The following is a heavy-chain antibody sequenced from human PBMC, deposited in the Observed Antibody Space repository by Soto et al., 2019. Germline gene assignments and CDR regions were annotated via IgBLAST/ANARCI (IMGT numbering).Heavy chain of an antibody. Sequence: GGSLRLSCAASGVTFSSYWMSWVRQASGKGLEWVANIKQDGGEKYYVDSVKGRFTISRDSAKNSLYLQMNSLRVEDTALYYCARRYSSSWSGFDPWGQGTLVTVSS. CDR1: GVTFSSYW. CDR3: ARRYSSSWSGFDP. V-gene: IGHV3-7*01. D-gene: IGHD6-13*01. J-gene: IGHJ5*02. CDR2: IKQDGGEK.